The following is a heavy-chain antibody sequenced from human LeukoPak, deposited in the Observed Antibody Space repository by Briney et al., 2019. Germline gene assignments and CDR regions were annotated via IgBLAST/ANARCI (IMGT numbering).Heavy chain of an antibody. D-gene: IGHD2-15*01. V-gene: IGHV4-30-2*01. CDR3: ASSYCSGGSCYYYGMDV. J-gene: IGHJ6*02. CDR2: IYHSGST. CDR1: GGSISSGGYS. Sequence: SETLSLTCAVSGGSISSGGYSWSWIRQPPGKGLEWIGYIYHSGSTYYNPSLKSRVTISVDRSKNQFSLKLSSVTAADTAVYYRASSYCSGGSCYYYGMDVWGQGTTVTVSS.